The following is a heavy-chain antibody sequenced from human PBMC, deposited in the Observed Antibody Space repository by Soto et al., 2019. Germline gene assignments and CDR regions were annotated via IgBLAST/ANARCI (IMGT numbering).Heavy chain of an antibody. V-gene: IGHV1-18*01. Sequence: ASVKVCCKASGYTFTSYGISWVRQAPGQGLEWMGWISAYNGNTNYAQKLQGRVTMTTDTSTSTAYMELRSLRSDDTAVYYCARFNDFWSGYYPAPDYWGQGTLVTVSS. CDR3: ARFNDFWSGYYPAPDY. CDR1: GYTFTSYG. CDR2: ISAYNGNT. D-gene: IGHD3-3*01. J-gene: IGHJ4*02.